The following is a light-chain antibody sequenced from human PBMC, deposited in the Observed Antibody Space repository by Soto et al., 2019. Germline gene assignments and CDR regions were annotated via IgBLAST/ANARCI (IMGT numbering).Light chain of an antibody. Sequence: SVLAQPAPLSGSPGQSITISCTGTSSDIGAYNFVSWYQQHPGKAPKLMLYDVNIRPSGVSNRFSGSKSGNTASLTISGLQAEDEADYYCTSWTTSTTMIFGGGTKVTVL. J-gene: IGLJ2*01. V-gene: IGLV2-14*03. CDR3: TSWTTSTTMI. CDR2: DVN. CDR1: SSDIGAYNF.